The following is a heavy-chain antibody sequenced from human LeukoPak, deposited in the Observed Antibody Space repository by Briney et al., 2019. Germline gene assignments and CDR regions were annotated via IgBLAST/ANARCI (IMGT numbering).Heavy chain of an antibody. CDR2: IYTSGST. D-gene: IGHD3-22*01. CDR1: GGSISSESCY. J-gene: IGHJ1*01. V-gene: IGHV4-61*02. Sequence: SQTLSLTCTVSGGSISSESCYWSWIRQPAGKGLEWIGRIYTSGSTNYNPSLKSRVTISVDTSKNQFSLKLSSVTAADTAVYYCARRRYYDGSGYLEWGQGTLLSVSS. CDR3: ARRRYYDGSGYLE.